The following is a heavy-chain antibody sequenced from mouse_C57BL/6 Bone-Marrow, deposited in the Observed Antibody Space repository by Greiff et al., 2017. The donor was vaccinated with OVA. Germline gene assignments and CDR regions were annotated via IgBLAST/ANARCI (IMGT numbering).Heavy chain of an antibody. CDR3: ARYPIITTVVDWYFDV. Sequence: EVMLVESGGGLVQPGGSLSLSCAASGFTFTDYYMSWVRQPHGKALEWLGFISNKANGYTTEYSASVTGRFTISGDTSESILYLQMKALIAEDSATYYCARYPIITTVVDWYFDVWGTGTTVTVSS. CDR2: ISNKANGYTT. CDR1: GFTFTDYY. D-gene: IGHD1-1*01. V-gene: IGHV7-3*01. J-gene: IGHJ1*03.